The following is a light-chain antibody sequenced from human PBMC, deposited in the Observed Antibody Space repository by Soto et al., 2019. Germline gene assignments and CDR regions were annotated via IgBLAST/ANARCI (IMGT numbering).Light chain of an antibody. V-gene: IGKV3-15*01. CDR3: QQYDNWPPST. J-gene: IGKJ1*01. Sequence: EIVMTQSPATLAVSPCERATLSCSASQSVSSNLAWYQQKPGQAPRLLIYGASTRATGIPARFSGSGSGTEFALTISSLQSEDFAVYYCQQYDNWPPSTFGQGTKVDIK. CDR2: GAS. CDR1: QSVSSN.